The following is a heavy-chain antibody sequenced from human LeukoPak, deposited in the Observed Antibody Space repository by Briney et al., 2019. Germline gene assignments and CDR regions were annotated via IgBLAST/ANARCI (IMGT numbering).Heavy chain of an antibody. J-gene: IGHJ4*02. Sequence: GGSLRLSCAASGFTFSSYSMNWVRQAPGKGLEWVSSISSSSSYIYYADSVKGRFTISRDNAKNSLYLQMNSLRAEDTAVYYCAREKVGDFWSGYPSFSDYWGQGTLVTVSS. CDR2: ISSSSSYI. CDR3: AREKVGDFWSGYPSFSDY. CDR1: GFTFSSYS. D-gene: IGHD3-3*01. V-gene: IGHV3-21*01.